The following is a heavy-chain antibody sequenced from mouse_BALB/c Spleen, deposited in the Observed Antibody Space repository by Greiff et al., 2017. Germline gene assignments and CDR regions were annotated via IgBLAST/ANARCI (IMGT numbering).Heavy chain of an antibody. CDR1: GYTFTDYE. V-gene: IGHV1-15*01. CDR3: TIRGLMITTDY. D-gene: IGHD2-4*01. CDR2: IDPETGGT. Sequence: QVQLQQSGAELVRPGASVTLSCKASGYTFTDYEMHWVKQKPVHGLEWIGAIDPETGGTAYNQKFKGKATLTADKSSSTAYMELRSLTSEDSAVYYWTIRGLMITTDYWGQGTTLTVSS. J-gene: IGHJ2*01.